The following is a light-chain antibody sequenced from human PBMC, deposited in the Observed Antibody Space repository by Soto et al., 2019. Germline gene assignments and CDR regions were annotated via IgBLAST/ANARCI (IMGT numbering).Light chain of an antibody. CDR1: QTISSP. CDR2: ATS. Sequence: DIQMTQSPSSLSASVGDRVTITCRASQTISSPLSWYQQKPGKVPELLIYATSRLQSGVPSRFSGSRSGTDFTLTISSVQPEDFATYYCQHNYGNPAFGQGTRLEIK. V-gene: IGKV1-39*01. CDR3: QHNYGNPA. J-gene: IGKJ5*01.